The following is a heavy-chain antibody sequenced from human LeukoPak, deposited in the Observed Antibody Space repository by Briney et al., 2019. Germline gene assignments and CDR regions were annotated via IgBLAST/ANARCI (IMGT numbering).Heavy chain of an antibody. D-gene: IGHD2-21*02. CDR1: GFTFSNYW. J-gene: IGHJ6*02. CDR3: AREDDSSDYYYGMDV. CDR2: ISGSGGST. Sequence: PGGSLRLSCAASGFTFSNYWMSWVRQAPGKGLEWVSSISGSGGSTSYADSVKGRFTISRDNAKNSLYLQMNSLRAEDTAVYYCAREDDSSDYYYGMDVWGQGTTVTVSS. V-gene: IGHV3-21*01.